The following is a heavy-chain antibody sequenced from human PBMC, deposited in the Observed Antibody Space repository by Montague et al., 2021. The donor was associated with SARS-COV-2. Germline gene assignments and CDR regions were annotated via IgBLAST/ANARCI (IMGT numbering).Heavy chain of an antibody. CDR3: ARLRDGVVPSPILGVGPYYSYYFIDV. J-gene: IGHJ6*03. CDR2: INHGGIT. V-gene: IGHV4-34*01. D-gene: IGHD3-10*01. CDR1: GGSFSGYH. Sequence: SETLSLTCAVYGGSFSGYHWNWIRQPPGKGLEWIGEINHGGITNYNPSLKSRLTISADTSKNQFSLKLTSVAAADTAVYYCARLRDGVVPSPILGVGPYYSYYFIDVWGNGTTVTVSS.